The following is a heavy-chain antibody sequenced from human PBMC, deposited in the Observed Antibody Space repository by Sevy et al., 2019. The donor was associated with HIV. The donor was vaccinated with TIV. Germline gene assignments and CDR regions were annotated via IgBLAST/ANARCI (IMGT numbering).Heavy chain of an antibody. Sequence: GGSLRLSCAASGFTFRNYVMNWVRQPPGKVLEWVSVISDGGGTTYYADSVKGRFTISRDDSKSTLYLQMSSLRVEDTAVYFCAKRVAGALAALDIWGQGTMVTVSS. J-gene: IGHJ3*02. CDR2: ISDGGGTT. CDR1: GFTFRNYV. V-gene: IGHV3-23*01. D-gene: IGHD3-10*01. CDR3: AKRVAGALAALDI.